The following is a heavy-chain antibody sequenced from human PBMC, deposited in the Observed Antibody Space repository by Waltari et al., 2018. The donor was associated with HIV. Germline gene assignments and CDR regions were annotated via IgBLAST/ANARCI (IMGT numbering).Heavy chain of an antibody. D-gene: IGHD2-15*01. CDR3: AKGLSVAVSRLLADP. V-gene: IGHV3-30*02. CDR2: IRYDGSDK. CDR1: GFPFSSYG. Sequence: QVKLVESGGGVVQPGGSLRLSCAASGFPFSSYGMPWVRQALGKGPEWVAFIRYDGSDKYYGASVKDRFTISRDNSKNTLYLQMHSLRREDTAVYYCAKGLSVAVSRLLADPWGQGTLVTVSS. J-gene: IGHJ5*02.